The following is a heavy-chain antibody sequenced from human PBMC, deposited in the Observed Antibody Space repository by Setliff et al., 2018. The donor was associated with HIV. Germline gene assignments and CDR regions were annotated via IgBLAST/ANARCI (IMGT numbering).Heavy chain of an antibody. D-gene: IGHD4-17*01. V-gene: IGHV1-58*02. J-gene: IGHJ4*02. Sequence: SVKVSCKTSGFTFTTSTMQWVRQARGQRLEWIGWIVVGSGNTNYAQKFQERVTITRDMSTNTAYMELSSLRFEGAAVYYCAAGNYGDYGRFDYWGQGTLVTVSS. CDR2: IVVGSGNT. CDR1: GFTFTTST. CDR3: AAGNYGDYGRFDY.